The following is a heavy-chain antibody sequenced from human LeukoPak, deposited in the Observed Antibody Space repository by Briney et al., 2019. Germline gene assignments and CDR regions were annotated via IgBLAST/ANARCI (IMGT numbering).Heavy chain of an antibody. CDR3: ARDYYDSRDLRRGGWFDP. D-gene: IGHD5-12*01. J-gene: IGHJ5*02. CDR1: GGSISSYY. CDR2: IYYSGST. Sequence: SETLSLTCTVSGGSISSYYWSWIRQPPGKGLEWIGYIYYSGSTNYNPSLKSRVTISVDTSKNQFSLKLSSVTAADTAVYYCARDYYDSRDLRRGGWFDPWGQGTLVTVSS. V-gene: IGHV4-59*01.